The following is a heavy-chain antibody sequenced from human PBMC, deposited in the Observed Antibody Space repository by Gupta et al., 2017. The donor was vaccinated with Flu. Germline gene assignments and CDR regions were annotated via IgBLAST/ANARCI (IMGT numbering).Heavy chain of an antibody. Sequence: VSVGSVTNGSGYSGGGIGQSPRKGPEWIGSIFYGGSSNHNPALRGRVTFSVDPSKGEVALKMTSVNAADTAVYFCVRQWLLWGVDAGGQGTLVTVSS. J-gene: IGHJ4*02. CDR2: IFYGGSS. D-gene: IGHD3-10*01. CDR3: VRQWLLWGVDA. V-gene: IGHV4-39*01. CDR1: VGSVTNGSGYS.